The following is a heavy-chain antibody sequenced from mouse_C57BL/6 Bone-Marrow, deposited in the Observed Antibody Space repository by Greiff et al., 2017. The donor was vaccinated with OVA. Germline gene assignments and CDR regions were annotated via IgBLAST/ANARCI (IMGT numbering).Heavy chain of an antibody. CDR1: GFTFSDYG. V-gene: IGHV5-15*01. CDR2: ISNLAYSI. J-gene: IGHJ3*01. Sequence: EVKLVESGGGLVQPGGSLKLSCAASGFTFSDYGMAWVRQAPRKGPEWVAFISNLAYSIYYADTVTGRFTISRENAKNTLYLEMSSLRSEDTAMYYCARHDYSFAYWGQGTLVTVSA. CDR3: ARHDYSFAY. D-gene: IGHD1-1*01.